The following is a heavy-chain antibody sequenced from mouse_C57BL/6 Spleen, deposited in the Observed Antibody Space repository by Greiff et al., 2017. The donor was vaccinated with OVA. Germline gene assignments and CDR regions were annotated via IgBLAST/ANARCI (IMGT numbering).Heavy chain of an antibody. V-gene: IGHV2-9-1*01. J-gene: IGHJ4*01. Sequence: VQLVESGPGLVAPSQSLSITCTVSGFSLTSYAISWVRQPPGKGLEWLGVIWTGGGTNYNSALKSRLSISKDNSKSQVFLKMNSLQTDDTARYYCARNKGSNPYYYAMDYWGQGTSVTVSS. D-gene: IGHD1-1*01. CDR1: GFSLTSYA. CDR2: IWTGGGT. CDR3: ARNKGSNPYYYAMDY.